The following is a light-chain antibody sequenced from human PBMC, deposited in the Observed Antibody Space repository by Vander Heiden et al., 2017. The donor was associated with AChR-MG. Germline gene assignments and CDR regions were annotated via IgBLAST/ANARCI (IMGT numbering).Light chain of an antibody. V-gene: IGLV3-1*01. J-gene: IGLJ2*01. CDR3: QAWDSSNVV. CDR1: KLGDKY. Sequence: SYELTQPPSVSVSPGQTASITCSGDKLGDKYACWYQEKPGQSPVRVIYQDSKRPSGIPERFSGCNSGNTATLTISGTQAMDEADYYCQAWDSSNVVFGGGTKLTGL. CDR2: QDS.